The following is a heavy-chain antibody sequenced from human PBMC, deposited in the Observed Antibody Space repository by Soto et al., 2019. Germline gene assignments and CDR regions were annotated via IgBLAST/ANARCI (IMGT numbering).Heavy chain of an antibody. Sequence: QVQLQESGPGLVKPSETLSLTCTVSGGSMRRYWSWIRQPAGKGLEWIGRIYSSGSANYNPSLKSRVTLSVDTSKNQFSLKLSSVTAADTAVYYCARDSQIWFDPWGQGILVTVSS. CDR1: GGSMRRY. CDR2: IYSSGSA. CDR3: ARDSQIWFDP. V-gene: IGHV4-4*07. J-gene: IGHJ5*02.